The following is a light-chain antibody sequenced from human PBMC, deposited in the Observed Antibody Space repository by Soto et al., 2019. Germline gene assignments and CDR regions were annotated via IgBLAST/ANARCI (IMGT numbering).Light chain of an antibody. Sequence: DIQMTQSPSSLSASVGDRVTITCRTSQSISSYLNWYQQKPGKAPKFLIYAASSLQSGVPSRFSGSGSGTDFTLTISSLQPEDFATYYCQQSYSTPYTFGQGPKLEIK. V-gene: IGKV1-39*01. CDR2: AAS. J-gene: IGKJ2*01. CDR3: QQSYSTPYT. CDR1: QSISSY.